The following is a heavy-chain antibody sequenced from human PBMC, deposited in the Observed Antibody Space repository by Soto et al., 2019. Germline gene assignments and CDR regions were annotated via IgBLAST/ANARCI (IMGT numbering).Heavy chain of an antibody. CDR3: AKDRGGDCPDNSCYFGADY. Sequence: QPGGALRLSCVGSGFTFSSYGRHWVRQAPGKGLECVAVISDTGSSHYYAASGEGRFTISRENSKNTLSLHMDRLRVEDTAVYYCAKDRGGDCPDNSCYFGADYWGQGT. CDR1: GFTFSSYG. CDR2: ISDTGSSH. D-gene: IGHD2-2*01. V-gene: IGHV3-30*18. J-gene: IGHJ4*02.